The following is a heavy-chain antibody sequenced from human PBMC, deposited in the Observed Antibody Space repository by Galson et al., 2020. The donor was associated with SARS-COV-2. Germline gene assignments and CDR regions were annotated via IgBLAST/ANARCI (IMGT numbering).Heavy chain of an antibody. V-gene: IGHV1-24*01. J-gene: IGHJ6*02. D-gene: IGHD1-7*01. CDR2: FALEDGET. CDR1: GYSLSEVS. Sequence: ASVKVSCKVSGYSLSEVSIHWVRQAPGKGLEWIGGFALEDGETIYAQKFQGRVTMTEDAFTDTAHMQLSSLRYEDTAVYYCTSNGELELRSQYNGMDVWGQGTTVTVSS. CDR3: TSNGELELRSQYNGMDV.